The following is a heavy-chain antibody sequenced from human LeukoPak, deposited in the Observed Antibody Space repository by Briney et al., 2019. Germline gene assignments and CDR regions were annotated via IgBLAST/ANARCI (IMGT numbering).Heavy chain of an antibody. CDR1: GGSISSYY. Sequence: SETLSLTCTVSGGSISSYYWSWIRQPPGKGLEWIGYIYYSGSTNYNPSLKSRVSISVDTSKNQFSLKLSSVTAADTAVYYCARDHDYSNSGPNNWFDPWGQGPLVTVSS. J-gene: IGHJ5*02. V-gene: IGHV4-59*01. CDR2: IYYSGST. D-gene: IGHD4-11*01. CDR3: ARDHDYSNSGPNNWFDP.